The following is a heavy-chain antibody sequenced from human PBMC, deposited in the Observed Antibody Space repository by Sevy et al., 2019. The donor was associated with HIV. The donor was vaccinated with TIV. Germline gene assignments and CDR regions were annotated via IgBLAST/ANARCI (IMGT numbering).Heavy chain of an antibody. CDR2: IKQDGSKK. Sequence: GGSLRLSCAASGFTFSDYWMSWVRQAPEKGLEWVANIKQDGSKKYYVESIKGRFIVSRDNAKKSLYLEMSSLRAEDTAVYYCARLKLHYDPYYFDLWGQGTLVTVSS. D-gene: IGHD3-16*01. CDR3: ARLKLHYDPYYFDL. J-gene: IGHJ4*02. CDR1: GFTFSDYW. V-gene: IGHV3-7*01.